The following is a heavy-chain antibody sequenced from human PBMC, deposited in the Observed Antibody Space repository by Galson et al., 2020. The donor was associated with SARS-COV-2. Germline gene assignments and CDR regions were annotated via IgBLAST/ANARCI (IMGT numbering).Heavy chain of an antibody. CDR2: FDPEDGET. D-gene: IGHD2-15*01. CDR3: ATNLGQLLHLPNYYYYYMDV. CDR1: GYTLTELS. Sequence: ASVKVSCKVSGYTLTELSMHWVRQAPGKGLEWMGGFDPEDGETIYAQKFQGRVTMTEDTSTDTAYMELSSLRSEDTAVYYCATNLGQLLHLPNYYYYYMDVWGKGTTVTVSS. J-gene: IGHJ6*03. V-gene: IGHV1-24*01.